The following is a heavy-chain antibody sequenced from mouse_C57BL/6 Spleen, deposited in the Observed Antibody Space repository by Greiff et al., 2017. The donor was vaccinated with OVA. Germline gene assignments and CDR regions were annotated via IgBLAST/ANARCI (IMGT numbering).Heavy chain of an antibody. Sequence: VQLQQSGPELVKPGASVKISCKASGYTFTDYYMNWVKQSHGKSLEWIGDINPNNGGTSYNQKFKGKATLTVDKSSSTAYMELRSLTSEDSAVYYCALCFGYDGPWFAYWGQGTLVTVSA. V-gene: IGHV1-26*01. J-gene: IGHJ3*01. CDR1: GYTFTDYY. CDR2: INPNNGGT. CDR3: ALCFGYDGPWFAY. D-gene: IGHD2-2*01.